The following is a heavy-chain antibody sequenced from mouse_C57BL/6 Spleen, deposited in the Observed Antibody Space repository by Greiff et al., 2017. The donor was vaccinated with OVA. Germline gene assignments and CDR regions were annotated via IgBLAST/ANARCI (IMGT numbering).Heavy chain of an antibody. CDR3: AKYGPGQGGY. CDR2: ISPGDGDT. J-gene: IGHJ2*01. V-gene: IGHV1-82*01. D-gene: IGHD3-3*01. Sequence: QVQLQQSGPELVKPGASVKISCKASGYAFSSSWMNWVKQRPGKGLEWIGRISPGDGDTNYNGKFKGKATLTADKSSSTAYMQLSSLTSEDSAVYFCAKYGPGQGGYWGQGTTLTVSS. CDR1: GYAFSSSW.